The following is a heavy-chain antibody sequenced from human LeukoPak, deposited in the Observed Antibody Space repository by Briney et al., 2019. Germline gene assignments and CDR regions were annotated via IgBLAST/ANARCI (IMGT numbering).Heavy chain of an antibody. CDR2: INPNSGGT. J-gene: IGHJ4*02. D-gene: IGHD3-16*01. Sequence: ASVKVSCKTSGYTFTDYYIHWVRQAPGQGLEWMGWINPNSGGTNYAQKFQGRVTMTRDTSISTAYMELSRLRSDDTAVYYCARGVVGYDYVWGTEHYFDYWGQGTLVTVSS. CDR1: GYTFTDYY. CDR3: ARGVVGYDYVWGTEHYFDY. V-gene: IGHV1-2*02.